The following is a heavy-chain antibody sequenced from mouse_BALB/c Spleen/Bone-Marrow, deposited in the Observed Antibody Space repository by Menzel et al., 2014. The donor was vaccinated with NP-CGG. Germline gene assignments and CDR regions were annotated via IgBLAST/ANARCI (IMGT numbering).Heavy chain of an antibody. CDR2: ISNGSSPI. J-gene: IGHJ4*01. V-gene: IGHV5-17*02. Sequence: EVQLVESGGGLVQPGGSRKLSCAASGFTFSSFGMHWVRQAPEKELEWVAYISNGSSPIYYADTVKGRFTISRDNPKNTLFLQMTSLRSEDTAMYYCARKGAMITHYYAMDYWGQGTSVTVSS. CDR1: GFTFSSFG. CDR3: ARKGAMITHYYAMDY. D-gene: IGHD2-4*01.